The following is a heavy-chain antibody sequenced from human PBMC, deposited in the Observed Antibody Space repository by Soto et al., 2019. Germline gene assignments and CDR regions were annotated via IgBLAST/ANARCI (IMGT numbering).Heavy chain of an antibody. Sequence: GGSLRLSCAASGFIFENFGMSWVRQAPGKGLEWISSISGSGFKKYYADPVKGRFTISRDNSKSTVYLELNNLSAEDTAVYHCAKNQGVELVPLATVDWFDPWGQGSVVTVSS. CDR3: AKNQGVELVPLATVDWFDP. D-gene: IGHD1-26*01. CDR1: GFIFENFG. J-gene: IGHJ5*02. CDR2: ISGSGFKK. V-gene: IGHV3-23*01.